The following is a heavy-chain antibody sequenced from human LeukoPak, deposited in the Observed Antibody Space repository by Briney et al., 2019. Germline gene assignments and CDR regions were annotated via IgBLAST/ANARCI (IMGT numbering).Heavy chain of an antibody. D-gene: IGHD3-9*01. CDR2: IRYDGSNK. V-gene: IGHV3-30*02. CDR1: GFTFSSYG. J-gene: IGHJ4*02. CDR3: ARMDRMYYDILTGSLDY. Sequence: GGSLRLSCAASGFTFSSYGMHWVRQAPGKGLEWVAFIRYDGSNKYYADSVKGRFTISRDNSKNTLYLQMNSLRAEDTAVYYCARMDRMYYDILTGSLDYWGQGTLVTVSS.